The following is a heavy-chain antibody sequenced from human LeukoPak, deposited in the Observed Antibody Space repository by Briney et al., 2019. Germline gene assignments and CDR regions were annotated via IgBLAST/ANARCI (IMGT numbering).Heavy chain of an antibody. CDR1: GFTFSSYW. J-gene: IGHJ6*02. Sequence: PGGSLRLSCAASGFTFSSYWMYWVRQAPGKGLVWVSRMNSDGSDTRYADSVKGRFTISRDNARNTLYLQMNSLRAEDTAMYYCARAPIVAVDGRYDMDVWGQGTTVTVSS. V-gene: IGHV3-74*01. CDR2: MNSDGSDT. CDR3: ARAPIVAVDGRYDMDV. D-gene: IGHD6-19*01.